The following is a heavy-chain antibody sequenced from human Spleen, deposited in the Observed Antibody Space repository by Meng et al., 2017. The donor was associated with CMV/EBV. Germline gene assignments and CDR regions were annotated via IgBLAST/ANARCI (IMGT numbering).Heavy chain of an antibody. D-gene: IGHD3-3*01. V-gene: IGHV2-5*01. Sequence: GVGVGGVRQPPGKALGWRALSYWKDNKRYSPSLKRRLTITKDTSKNQVVLTMTNMEPVDTAAYYCARSTYYDFWSDYYSNWFDPWGQGTLVTVSS. CDR1: GVG. CDR3: ARSTYYDFWSDYYSNWFDP. CDR2: SYWKDNK. J-gene: IGHJ5*02.